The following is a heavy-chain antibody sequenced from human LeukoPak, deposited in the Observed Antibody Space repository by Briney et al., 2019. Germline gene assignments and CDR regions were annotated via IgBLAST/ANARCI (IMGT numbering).Heavy chain of an antibody. CDR2: IYYSGST. V-gene: IGHV4-59*01. CDR1: GGSISSYY. D-gene: IGHD1-26*01. Sequence: SETLSLTCTVSGGSISSYYWSWIRQPPGKGLEWIGYIYYSGSTNYNPSLKSRVTISVDTSKNQFSLKLSSVTAADTAVYYCACQSGADYYYYYYMDVWGKGTTVTVSS. CDR3: ACQSGADYYYYYYMDV. J-gene: IGHJ6*03.